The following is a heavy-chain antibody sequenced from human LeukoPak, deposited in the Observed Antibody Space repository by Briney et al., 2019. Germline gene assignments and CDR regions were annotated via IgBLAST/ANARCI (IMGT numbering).Heavy chain of an antibody. CDR3: TTATSTMKAPYFDY. V-gene: IGHV3-15*01. Sequence: GGSLRLSCAASGFTFSNAWMSWVRQAPGKGLEWVGRIKSKTDGGTTDYAAPVKGRFTISRDDSKNTLYLQMNSLKTEDTAVYYCTTATSTMKAPYFDYWGQGTLVTVSS. J-gene: IGHJ4*02. D-gene: IGHD3-22*01. CDR1: GFTFSNAW. CDR2: IKSKTDGGTT.